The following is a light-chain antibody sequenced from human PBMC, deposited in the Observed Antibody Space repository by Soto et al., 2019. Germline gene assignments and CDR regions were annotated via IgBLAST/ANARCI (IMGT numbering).Light chain of an antibody. CDR1: QSVSSSY. Sequence: EIVLTQSPGTLSLSPGERATLSCRASQSVSSSYLAWYQQKPGQAPRLLIYGASSRATGIPDRFSGSGSGTDFPPPIRRLEPEGFAVYYCQQYGSSLLFTFGPGTKVDIK. CDR3: QQYGSSLLFT. V-gene: IGKV3-20*01. J-gene: IGKJ3*01. CDR2: GAS.